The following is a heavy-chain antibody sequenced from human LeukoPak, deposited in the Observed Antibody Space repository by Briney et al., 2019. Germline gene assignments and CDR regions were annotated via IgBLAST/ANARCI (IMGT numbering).Heavy chain of an antibody. J-gene: IGHJ4*02. D-gene: IGHD2-15*01. V-gene: IGHV6-1*01. CDR1: GHTVSINIAA. Sequence: SQTLSLTCAISGHTVSINIAAWNWIRQSPSRGLEWLGRTYYRSKWNNDYAVSVKSRISINPDTSKNQFSLQLNSVTPEDTAVFYCARDLCSGGSCYWRFDYWGQGTLVTVPS. CDR2: TYYRSKWNN. CDR3: ARDLCSGGSCYWRFDY.